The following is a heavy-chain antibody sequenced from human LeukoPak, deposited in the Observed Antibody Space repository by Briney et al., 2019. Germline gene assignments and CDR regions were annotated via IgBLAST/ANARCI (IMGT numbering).Heavy chain of an antibody. Sequence: ASVKVSCKVSEYTLTELSMHWVRQAPGKGLEWMGGFDPEDGETIYAQKFQGRVTMTEDTSTDTAYMELSSLRSEDTAVYYCATVRLRFLEWPDFDYWGQGTLVTVSS. CDR2: FDPEDGET. CDR1: EYTLTELS. J-gene: IGHJ4*02. CDR3: ATVRLRFLEWPDFDY. V-gene: IGHV1-24*01. D-gene: IGHD3-3*01.